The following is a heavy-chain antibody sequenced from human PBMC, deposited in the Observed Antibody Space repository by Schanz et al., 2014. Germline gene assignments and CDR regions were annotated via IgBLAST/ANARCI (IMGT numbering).Heavy chain of an antibody. J-gene: IGHJ4*02. Sequence: QVQLVDSGGGLVKPGGSLRLSCTASGFPFSDYFMAWIRQPPGRGLEWVSYIGNGGVTIYYADSVKGRFTISRDNSKNSLYLQMNSLRAEDTAMYYCVREGSTTPVAGLRSFDWLGRFDYWGQGALVTVSS. D-gene: IGHD3-9*01. CDR3: VREGSTTPVAGLRSFDWLGRFDY. V-gene: IGHV3-11*01. CDR1: GFPFSDYF. CDR2: IGNGGVTI.